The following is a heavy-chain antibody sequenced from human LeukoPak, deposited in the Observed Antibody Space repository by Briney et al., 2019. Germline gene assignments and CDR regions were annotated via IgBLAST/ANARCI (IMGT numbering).Heavy chain of an antibody. V-gene: IGHV4-30-4*08. CDR2: IYYSGST. CDR1: GGSIRSGDYY. J-gene: IGHJ5*02. Sequence: SETLSLTXTVSGGSIRSGDYYWSWIRQPPGKGLEWIGYIYYSGSTYYNPSLKSRVTISVDTSKNQFSLKLSSVTAADTAVYYCARVSFHIVVVPADKVYDWFDPWGQGTLVTVSS. D-gene: IGHD2-2*01. CDR3: ARVSFHIVVVPADKVYDWFDP.